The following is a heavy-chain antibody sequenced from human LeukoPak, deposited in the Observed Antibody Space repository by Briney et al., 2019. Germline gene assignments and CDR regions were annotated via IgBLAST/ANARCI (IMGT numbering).Heavy chain of an antibody. CDR3: AKDILHYGSALFDY. D-gene: IGHD3-10*01. V-gene: IGHV3-9*01. Sequence: TGGSLRLSCVASGFNFGDYGMPWVRQRPGRGPEWVSGISGVSDSIGYADSVKGRFTISRDNGKNSLYLQMNSLRAEDTALYYCAKDILHYGSALFDYWGQGTLVTVSS. CDR1: GFNFGDYG. CDR2: ISGVSDSI. J-gene: IGHJ4*02.